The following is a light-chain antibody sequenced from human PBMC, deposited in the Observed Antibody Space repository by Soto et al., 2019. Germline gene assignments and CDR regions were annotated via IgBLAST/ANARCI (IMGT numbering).Light chain of an antibody. Sequence: AIQMTQSPSSLSASVGDRVTITCRASQGIRNDLGWYQQKPGKAPKLLIYAASSLQSGVPSRFSGSGSGTDFTLTISSPQHEDFATYYCLRDYNYPWTFGQGTKVEIK. CDR2: AAS. J-gene: IGKJ1*01. CDR1: QGIRND. V-gene: IGKV1-6*01. CDR3: LRDYNYPWT.